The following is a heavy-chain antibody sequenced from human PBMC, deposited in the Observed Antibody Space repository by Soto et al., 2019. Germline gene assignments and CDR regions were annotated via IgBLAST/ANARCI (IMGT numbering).Heavy chain of an antibody. CDR1: GYTFIDYY. Sequence: GASVKVSCKASGYTFIDYYIHWVRQAPGQGLEWMGCIDPDSGGTIYAQKFQGWVTMTRDTSINTAYMEVSRLKSDDTAVYYRASGYSYSYGVDVWGQGTTVTVSS. D-gene: IGHD5-18*01. J-gene: IGHJ6*02. CDR3: ASGYSYSYGVDV. V-gene: IGHV1-2*04. CDR2: IDPDSGGT.